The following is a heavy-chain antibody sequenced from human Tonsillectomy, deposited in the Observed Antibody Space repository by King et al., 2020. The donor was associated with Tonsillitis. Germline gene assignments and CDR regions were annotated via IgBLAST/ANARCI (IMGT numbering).Heavy chain of an antibody. CDR2: ISFDGSNK. D-gene: IGHD4-17*01. CDR1: GLTFRNYA. CDR3: ARSFDYGDSIDY. J-gene: IGHJ4*02. V-gene: IGHV3-30*03. Sequence: VQLVESGGGVVQPGRSLRVSCEASGLTFRNYAIHWVRQAPGKGLEWVAVISFDGSNKDYADSVKGRFTISRDNSKNTLYLQMNSLRAEDTAVYYCARSFDYGDSIDYWGQGTLVTVSS.